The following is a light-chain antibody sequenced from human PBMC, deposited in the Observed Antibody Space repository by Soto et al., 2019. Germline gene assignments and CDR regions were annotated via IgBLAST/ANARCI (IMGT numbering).Light chain of an antibody. Sequence: EIVLTQSPGTLALSPGERATLSCRASQSVSSSYLAWYQQKPGQAPRLLIYGASTRATGIPARFSGSGSGTEFTLTISSLQSEDFAVYYCQQYNNWWTFGQGTTVDIK. CDR1: QSVSSSY. V-gene: IGKV3-15*01. CDR3: QQYNNWWT. CDR2: GAS. J-gene: IGKJ1*01.